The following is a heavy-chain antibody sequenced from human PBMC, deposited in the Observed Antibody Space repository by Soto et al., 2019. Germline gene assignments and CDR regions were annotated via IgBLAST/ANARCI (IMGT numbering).Heavy chain of an antibody. Sequence: QLQLQESGPGLVKPSETLSLTCTVSGGSISSSSYYWGWIRQPPGKGLEWIGSIYYSGGTYYNPSLKSRVTISVDTSKNQFSLKLSSVTAADTAVYYCARAPTNCSGGSCFAFDIWGQGTMVTVSS. D-gene: IGHD2-15*01. CDR2: IYYSGGT. CDR1: GGSISSSSYY. V-gene: IGHV4-39*01. CDR3: ARAPTNCSGGSCFAFDI. J-gene: IGHJ3*02.